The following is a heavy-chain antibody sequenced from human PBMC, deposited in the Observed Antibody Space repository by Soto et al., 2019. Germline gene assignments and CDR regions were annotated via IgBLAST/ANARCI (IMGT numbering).Heavy chain of an antibody. Sequence: QVQLQESGPGLVKPSETLSLTCTVSGASVSSGNYYWSWIRQPPGKGLECIGYISYSGSTNYNPSLKRRVTLSIDPCKNQFSLKLSSVTAADTAVYYCARGGGSYYAYWGQGTLVTVSS. D-gene: IGHD1-26*01. CDR1: GASVSSGNYY. J-gene: IGHJ4*02. V-gene: IGHV4-61*01. CDR2: ISYSGST. CDR3: ARGGGSYYAY.